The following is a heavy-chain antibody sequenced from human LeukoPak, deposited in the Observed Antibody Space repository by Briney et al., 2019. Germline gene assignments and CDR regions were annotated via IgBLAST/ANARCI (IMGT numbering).Heavy chain of an antibody. CDR3: AKDTYYDILTGYYSYYYNYMDV. V-gene: IGHV3-30*18. CDR1: GFTFSSYG. J-gene: IGHJ6*03. Sequence: GGSLRLSCAASGFTFSSYGMHWVRQAPGKGLEWVAVISYDGSNKYYADSVKGRFTISRDNSKNTLHLQMNSLRAEDTAVYYCAKDTYYDILTGYYSYYYNYMDVWGKGTTVTISS. D-gene: IGHD3-9*01. CDR2: ISYDGSNK.